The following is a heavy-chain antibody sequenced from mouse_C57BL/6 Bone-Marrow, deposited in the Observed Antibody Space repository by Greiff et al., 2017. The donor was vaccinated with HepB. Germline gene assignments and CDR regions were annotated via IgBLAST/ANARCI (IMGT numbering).Heavy chain of an antibody. CDR1: GYTFTSYW. CDR2: IDPSDSDT. CDR3: AMGSGYPYYYAMDY. J-gene: IGHJ4*01. Sequence: QVQLQQPGAELVKPGASVKVSCKASGYTFTSYWMHWVKQRPGQGLEWIGRIDPSDSDTNYNQKFKGKATLTVDKSSSTAYMQLSSLTSEDSAVYYCAMGSGYPYYYAMDYWGQGTSVTVSS. V-gene: IGHV1-74*01. D-gene: IGHD3-2*02.